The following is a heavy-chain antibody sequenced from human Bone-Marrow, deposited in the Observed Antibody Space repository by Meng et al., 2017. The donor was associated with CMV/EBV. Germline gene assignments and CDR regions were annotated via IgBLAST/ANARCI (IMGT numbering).Heavy chain of an antibody. CDR3: AREGVVPAAIPEFWFDP. Sequence: GGSLRLSCAASGFTFSSYGMHWVRQAPGKGLEWVSSISSSSSYIYYADSVKGRFTISRDNAKNSLYLQMNSLRAEDTAVYYCAREGVVPAAIPEFWFDPWGQGTLVTVSS. CDR1: GFTFSSYG. CDR2: ISSSSSYI. J-gene: IGHJ5*02. D-gene: IGHD2-2*01. V-gene: IGHV3-21*01.